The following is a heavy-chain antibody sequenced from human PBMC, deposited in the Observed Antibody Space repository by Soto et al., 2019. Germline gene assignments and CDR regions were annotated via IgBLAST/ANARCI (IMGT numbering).Heavy chain of an antibody. CDR2: VSPSGTT. V-gene: IGHV4-31*03. Sequence: QVQLQESGPGLVKPSQTLSLTCTVSGDSISVGYYWSWIRQHPGKGLEWIGYVSPSGTTYYNPSLKSRVSISTDKSKNQFSLEVSSVTAADTAVYYCARARGSYGMEVWGQGTTVTVYS. CDR1: GDSISVGYY. CDR3: ARARGSYGMEV. J-gene: IGHJ6*02.